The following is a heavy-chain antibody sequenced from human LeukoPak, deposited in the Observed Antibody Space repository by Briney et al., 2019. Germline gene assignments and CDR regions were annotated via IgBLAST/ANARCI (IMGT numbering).Heavy chain of an antibody. V-gene: IGHV3-48*02. D-gene: IGHD2-21*02. CDR1: GFTFSSYY. CDR3: AREPGFGDFYFDY. J-gene: IGHJ4*02. CDR2: ITGTSTTI. Sequence: GRSLRLSCAASGFTFSSYYMNWVRQAPGKGLEWISYITGTSTTIYYADSVKGRFTISRDNAKNSLYLQMNSLREEDTAVYYCAREPGFGDFYFDYWGQGTLVTVSS.